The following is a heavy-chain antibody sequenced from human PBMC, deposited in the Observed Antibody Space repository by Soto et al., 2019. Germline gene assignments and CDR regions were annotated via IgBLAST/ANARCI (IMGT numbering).Heavy chain of an antibody. CDR2: IFSNDEK. Sequence: ESGPTLVNPTETLTLTCTVSGFSLSNARMGVSWIRQPPGKALEWLAHIFSNDEKSYSTSLKSRLTISKDTSKSQVVLTMTNMDPVDTATYYCARIDRTGYSSSWAYYYYYYGMDVWGQGTTVTVSS. CDR3: ARIDRTGYSSSWAYYYYYYGMDV. D-gene: IGHD6-13*01. J-gene: IGHJ6*02. CDR1: GFSLSNARMG. V-gene: IGHV2-26*01.